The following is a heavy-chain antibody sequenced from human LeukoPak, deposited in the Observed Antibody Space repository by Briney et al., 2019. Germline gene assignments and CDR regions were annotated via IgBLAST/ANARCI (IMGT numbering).Heavy chain of an antibody. D-gene: IGHD6-13*01. J-gene: IGHJ3*02. CDR3: ARDSGIAAAGDFDI. CDR1: GFTFSSYW. Sequence: GGSLRLSCAASGFTFSSYWMSWVRQAPGKGLEGVANIKQDGSEKYYVDSVKGRFTISRDNAKNSLYLQMNSLRAEDTAVYYCARDSGIAAAGDFDIWGQGTMVTVSS. V-gene: IGHV3-7*01. CDR2: IKQDGSEK.